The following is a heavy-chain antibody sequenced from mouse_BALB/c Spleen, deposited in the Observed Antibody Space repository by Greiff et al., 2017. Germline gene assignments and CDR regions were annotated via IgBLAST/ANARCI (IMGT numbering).Heavy chain of an antibody. CDR2: INPSTGYT. V-gene: IGHV1-7*01. CDR1: GYTFTSYW. D-gene: IGHD3-3*01. J-gene: IGHJ4*01. Sequence: QVQLQQSGAELAKPGASVKMSCKASGYTFTSYWMHWVKQRPGQGLEWIGYINPSTGYTEYNQKFKDKATFTADKSSSTAYMQLSSLTSEDSAVYYCARKRADGAMDYWGQGTSVTVSS. CDR3: ARKRADGAMDY.